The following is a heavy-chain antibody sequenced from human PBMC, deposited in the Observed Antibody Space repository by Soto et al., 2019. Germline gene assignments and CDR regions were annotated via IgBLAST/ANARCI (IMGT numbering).Heavy chain of an antibody. CDR1: GGTFSSYA. D-gene: IGHD2-2*01. CDR2: IIPISDTT. CDR3: ARSQGSSTSLEIYYYYYYGMDV. Sequence: QVQLVQSGAEVKKPGSSVKVSCKASGGTFSSYAISWVRQSPGQGLEWMGGIIPISDTTNYAQKFQGRVTITADESTSTDYMELSRLRSEDTAVYYCARSQGSSTSLEIYYYYYYGMDVWGQGTTVTVSS. J-gene: IGHJ6*02. V-gene: IGHV1-69*01.